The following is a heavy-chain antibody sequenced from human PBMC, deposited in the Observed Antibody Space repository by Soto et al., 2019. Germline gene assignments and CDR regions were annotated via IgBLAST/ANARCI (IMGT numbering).Heavy chain of an antibody. D-gene: IGHD2-15*01. CDR1: GGSISSGGYY. V-gene: IGHV4-31*03. Sequence: QVQLQESGPGLVKPSQTLSLTCTVSGGSISSGGYYWSWIRQHPGKGLEWIGYIYYSGSTYYNPSLKSRVTISVDTSKNQFSLKRSSVTAADTAVYYCARGYCSGGSCYDYYYYGMDVWGQGTTVTVSS. J-gene: IGHJ6*02. CDR2: IYYSGST. CDR3: ARGYCSGGSCYDYYYYGMDV.